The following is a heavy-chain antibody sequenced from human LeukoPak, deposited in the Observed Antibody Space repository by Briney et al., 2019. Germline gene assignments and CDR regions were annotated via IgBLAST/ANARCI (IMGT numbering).Heavy chain of an antibody. Sequence: GGSLRLSCAASGFTFSSYWMSWVRQAPGKGLEWVANIKQDGSEKYYVDSVKGRFTISRDNAKNSLYLQMNSLRAEDTAVYYCAKWYGDYGFWFDPWGQGTLVTVSS. V-gene: IGHV3-7*01. CDR3: AKWYGDYGFWFDP. J-gene: IGHJ5*02. D-gene: IGHD4-17*01. CDR2: IKQDGSEK. CDR1: GFTFSSYW.